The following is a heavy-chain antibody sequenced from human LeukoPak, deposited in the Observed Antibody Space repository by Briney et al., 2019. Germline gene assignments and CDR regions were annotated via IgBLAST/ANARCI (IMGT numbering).Heavy chain of an antibody. Sequence: TSETLSLTCTVSGGSISSSSYYWGWIRQPPGKGLEWIGEINHSGATDYNPSLKSRVTVSVDTSKNQFSLKLSSVTAADTAVYYCARGERTPGGNSVWYFDLWGRGTLVTVSS. D-gene: IGHD4-23*01. CDR2: INHSGAT. CDR3: ARGERTPGGNSVWYFDL. V-gene: IGHV4-39*07. CDR1: GGSISSSSYY. J-gene: IGHJ2*01.